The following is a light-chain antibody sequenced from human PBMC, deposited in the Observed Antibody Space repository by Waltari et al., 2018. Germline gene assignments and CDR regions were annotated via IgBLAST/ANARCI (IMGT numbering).Light chain of an antibody. CDR2: AAS. CDR3: QKYISAPWT. V-gene: IGKV1-27*01. J-gene: IGKJ1*01. CDR1: QGISNY. Sequence: EIQMTQAPTPLSASVEERLTITCRASQGISNYLAWYQQKPGKVPKLLIYAASTLQSGVPSRFSGCGSGTDFTLTISSLQPEDVATYYCQKYISAPWTFGQGTKVEIK.